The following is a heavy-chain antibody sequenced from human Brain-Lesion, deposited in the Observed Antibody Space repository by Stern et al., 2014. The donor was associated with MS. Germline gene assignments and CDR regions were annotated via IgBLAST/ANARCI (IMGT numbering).Heavy chain of an antibody. CDR3: AGEEDIRYCSGGSCTGNWFDP. CDR1: GGSVSSTSYA. D-gene: IGHD2-15*01. Sequence: VQLLESGPGLVKPSETLSLTCTVAGGSVSSTSYAWAWIRQPPGKGLEWIGTIYYSGNPYYSPSLQSLLTISLDTSNNQFSLTLSSVTAADTAVYYCAGEEDIRYCSGGSCTGNWFDPWGQGTLVTVSS. CDR2: IYYSGNP. J-gene: IGHJ5*02. V-gene: IGHV4-39*01.